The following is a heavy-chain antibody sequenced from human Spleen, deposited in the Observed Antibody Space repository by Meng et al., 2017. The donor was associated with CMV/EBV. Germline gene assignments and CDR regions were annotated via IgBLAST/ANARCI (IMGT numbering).Heavy chain of an antibody. Sequence: GGSLRLSCAASGFTFSNYWMTWVRQAPGKGLEWVANIKKDGSETYYIDSVKGRFTISRDNAKNSLYLQMNSLRAEDTAVYYCARTVQSCDYWGQGTLVTVSS. CDR2: IKKDGSET. CDR3: ARTVQSCDY. J-gene: IGHJ4*02. CDR1: GFTFSNYW. D-gene: IGHD1-1*01. V-gene: IGHV3-7*03.